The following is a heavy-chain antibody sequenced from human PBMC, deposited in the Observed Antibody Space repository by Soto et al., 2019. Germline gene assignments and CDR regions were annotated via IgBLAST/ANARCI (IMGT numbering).Heavy chain of an antibody. V-gene: IGHV1-69*05. CDR3: ARWISITIFGVVSNNDYYYYYMDV. J-gene: IGHJ6*03. CDR1: GGSFSSYA. Sequence: SVKVSCKASGGSFSSYAISWVRQAPGQGLEWMGGIIPIFGTANYAQKFQGRVTITTDTSTSTAYMELRSLRSDDTAVYYCARWISITIFGVVSNNDYYYYYMDVWGKGTTVTVSS. CDR2: IIPIFGTA. D-gene: IGHD3-3*01.